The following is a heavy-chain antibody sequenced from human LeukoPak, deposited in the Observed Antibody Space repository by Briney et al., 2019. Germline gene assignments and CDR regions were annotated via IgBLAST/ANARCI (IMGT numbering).Heavy chain of an antibody. CDR1: GYTSSDYF. D-gene: IGHD6-13*01. V-gene: IGHV1-2*02. CDR2: INPKSGGT. CDR3: ASDVAAAGATPRDY. Sequence: ASVKVSCKSSGYTSSDYFMHWVRQAPGQGLEWMGWINPKSGGTNYAQKFQGRVTMTRDASINTAYMELRGLRSDDTAVYFCASDVAAAGATPRDYWGQGTLVTVSS. J-gene: IGHJ4*02.